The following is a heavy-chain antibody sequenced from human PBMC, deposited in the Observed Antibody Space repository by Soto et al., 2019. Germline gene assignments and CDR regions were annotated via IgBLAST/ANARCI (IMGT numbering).Heavy chain of an antibody. V-gene: IGHV1-18*01. CDR3: ARARGLTVSTLLGY. D-gene: IGHD2-21*01. Sequence: QVQLVQSGAEVKKPGASVKVSCKASGYTFTSYGINWVRQAPGQGLEWMGRVSTYNGNTNYAPRFQGRVTMTTDTSTTTAYMELRSLRSDDPATYYCARARGLTVSTLLGYWGQGTLVSVSS. CDR1: GYTFTSYG. CDR2: VSTYNGNT. J-gene: IGHJ4*02.